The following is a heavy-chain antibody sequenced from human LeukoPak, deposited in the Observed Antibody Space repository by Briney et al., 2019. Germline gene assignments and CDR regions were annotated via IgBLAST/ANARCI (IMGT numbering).Heavy chain of an antibody. D-gene: IGHD6-13*01. CDR2: ISPDGNKK. Sequence: GGSLRLSCTASGFTFNTHGMHWVRQVPGKGLEWVTLISPDGNKKYYADSVKGRFTISRDNAKNSLYLQMNSLRAEDTAVYYCARYGSSWDFDYWGQGTLVTVSS. CDR3: ARYGSSWDFDY. V-gene: IGHV3-30*03. J-gene: IGHJ4*02. CDR1: GFTFNTHG.